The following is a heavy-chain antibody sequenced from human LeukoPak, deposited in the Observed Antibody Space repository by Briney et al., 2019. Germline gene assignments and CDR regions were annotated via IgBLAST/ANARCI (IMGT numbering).Heavy chain of an antibody. J-gene: IGHJ4*02. CDR3: AKDQVEYQPWAFDY. CDR1: GGTFSSYA. Sequence: ASVKVSCKASGGTFSSYAISWVRQAPGQGLEWMGGIIPIFGTANYAQKFQGRVTITADESTSTAYMELNSLRAEDTAVYYCAKDQVEYQPWAFDYWGQGTLVTVSS. V-gene: IGHV1-69*13. CDR2: IIPIFGTA. D-gene: IGHD2-2*01.